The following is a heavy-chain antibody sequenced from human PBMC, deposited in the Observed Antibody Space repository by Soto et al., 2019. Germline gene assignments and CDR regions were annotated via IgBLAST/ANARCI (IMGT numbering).Heavy chain of an antibody. V-gene: IGHV3-23*01. CDR2: ISGSGGST. D-gene: IGHD3-22*01. Sequence: GSLRLSCAASGFTFSSYAMSWVRQAPGKGLEWVSAISGSGGSTYYADSVKGRFTISRDNSKNTLYLQMNSLRAEDTAVYYCANGYYYDSSGYYFDYWGQGAIVTVST. J-gene: IGHJ4*02. CDR1: GFTFSSYA. CDR3: ANGYYYDSSGYYFDY.